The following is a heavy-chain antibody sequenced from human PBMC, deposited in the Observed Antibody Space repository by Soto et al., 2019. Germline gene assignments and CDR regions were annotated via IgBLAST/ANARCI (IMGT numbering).Heavy chain of an antibody. J-gene: IGHJ4*02. CDR1: GYTFTSYY. V-gene: IGHV1-46*01. D-gene: IGHD3-22*01. CDR2: INPSGGST. CDR3: AREVRHDYYDSSGYFDY. Sequence: ASVKVSCKASGYTFTSYYMHWVRQAPGQGLEWMGIINPSGGSTSYAQKFQGRVTMTRDTSTSTVYMELSSLRSEDTAVYYCAREVRHDYYDSSGYFDYWGQGTLVTVSS.